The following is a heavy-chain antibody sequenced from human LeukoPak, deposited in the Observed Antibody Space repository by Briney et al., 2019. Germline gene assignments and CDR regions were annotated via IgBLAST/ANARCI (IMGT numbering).Heavy chain of an antibody. CDR1: GYTFTSHD. CDR3: ARGRAAAGRRFWFDP. V-gene: IGHV1-8*01. D-gene: IGHD6-13*01. J-gene: IGHJ5*02. CDR2: MNPNSGNT. Sequence: ASVKVSCKASGYTFTSHDINWVRQATGQGLEWMGWMNPNSGNTGYAQKFQGRVTMTRNTSISTAYMELSSLRSEDTAVYYCARGRAAAGRRFWFDPWVQGTLVTVSS.